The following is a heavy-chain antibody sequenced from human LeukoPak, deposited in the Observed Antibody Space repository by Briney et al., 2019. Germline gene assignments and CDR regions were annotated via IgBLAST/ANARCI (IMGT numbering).Heavy chain of an antibody. J-gene: IGHJ5*02. CDR2: IYYSGST. Sequence: PSETLSLTCTVSGGSISSSSYYWGWIRQPPGKGLEWIGSIYYSGSTYYNPSLKSRVTISVDTSKNQFSLKLSSVTAADTAVYYCARVEGYGDYWWFDPWGQGTLVTVSS. V-gene: IGHV4-39*07. CDR3: ARVEGYGDYWWFDP. CDR1: GGSISSSSYY. D-gene: IGHD4-17*01.